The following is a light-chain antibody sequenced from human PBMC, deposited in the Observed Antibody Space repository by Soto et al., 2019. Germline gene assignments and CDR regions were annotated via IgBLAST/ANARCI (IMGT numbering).Light chain of an antibody. Sequence: DIVISQAPYSLAVSLVDSATLSCRASQSVSSGYLAWYQQKPGQAPSLLIYGASSRATGIPDRFSGSGSGTDFTLTISRLEPEDFAVYFCQQYSNSPQTFGQGTKVDIK. J-gene: IGKJ1*01. CDR2: GAS. V-gene: IGKV3-20*01. CDR1: QSVSSGY. CDR3: QQYSNSPQT.